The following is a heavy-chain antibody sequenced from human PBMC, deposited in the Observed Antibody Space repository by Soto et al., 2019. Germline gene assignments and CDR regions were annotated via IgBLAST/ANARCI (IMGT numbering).Heavy chain of an antibody. D-gene: IGHD7-27*01. CDR3: ARGRYCLTGRCFPNWFDS. J-gene: IGHJ5*01. Sequence: SETPSLTCSVSGDSISNLDYFWAWIRQPPGQALEYIGYIYKSATAYYNPSFESRVAISVDTSKSQFSLNVTSVTAADTAVYFCARGRYCLTGRCFPNWFDSWGQGALVTVSS. CDR1: GDSISNLDYF. CDR2: IYKSATA. V-gene: IGHV4-30-4*01.